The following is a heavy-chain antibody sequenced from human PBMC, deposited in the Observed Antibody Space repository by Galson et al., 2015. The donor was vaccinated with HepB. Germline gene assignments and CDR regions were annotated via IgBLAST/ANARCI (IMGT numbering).Heavy chain of an antibody. D-gene: IGHD3-16*01. CDR1: GFTFRSYS. CDR3: AGDIPLGTGSAYAY. CDR2: ISSSSDYI. J-gene: IGHJ4*02. V-gene: IGHV3-21*01. Sequence: SLRLSCAASGFTFRSYSMNWVRQAQGKGLEWVSSISSSSDYIYYADSVKGRFTISRDNAKNSLFLQMNSLRAEDTAVYYCAGDIPLGTGSAYAYWGQGTLVTVSS.